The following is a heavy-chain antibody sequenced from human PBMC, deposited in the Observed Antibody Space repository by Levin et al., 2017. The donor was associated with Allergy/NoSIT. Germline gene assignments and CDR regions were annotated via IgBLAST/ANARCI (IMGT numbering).Heavy chain of an antibody. CDR2: IYYSGST. Sequence: SETLSLTCTVSGGSISSSSYYWGWIRQPPGKGLEWIGSIYYSGSTYYNPSLKSRVTISVDTSKNQFSLKLSSVTAADTAVYYCARVRYDDFWSGYYGMDVWGQGTTVTVSS. CDR3: ARVRYDDFWSGYYGMDV. D-gene: IGHD3-3*01. J-gene: IGHJ6*02. V-gene: IGHV4-39*07. CDR1: GGSISSSSYY.